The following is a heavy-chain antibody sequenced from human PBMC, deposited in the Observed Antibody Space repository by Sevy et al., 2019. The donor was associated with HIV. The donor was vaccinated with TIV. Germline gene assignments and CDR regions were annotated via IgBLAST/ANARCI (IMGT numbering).Heavy chain of an antibody. J-gene: IGHJ4*01. V-gene: IGHV3-23*01. CDR2: ISGTGDYT. Sequence: GGSLRLSCAASGFTFSSFAMGWLRQAPGKGLDWISIISGTGDYTYYADSVKGRFTISRDNSKNTLFLQMNSLRAEDTAIFYCAKKMGGGSGMAFLVDYWGQGTLVTVSS. CDR1: GFTFSSFA. CDR3: AKKMGGGSGMAFLVDY. D-gene: IGHD5-18*01.